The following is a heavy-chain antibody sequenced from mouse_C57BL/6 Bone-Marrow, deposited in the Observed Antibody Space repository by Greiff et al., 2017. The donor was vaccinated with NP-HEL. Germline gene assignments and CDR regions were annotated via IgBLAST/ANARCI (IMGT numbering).Heavy chain of an antibody. CDR3: ARRELSWFAY. CDR1: GYAFSSSW. Sequence: VQRVESGPELVKPGASVKISCKASGYAFSSSWMNWVKQRPGQGLEWIGRIYPGGGDNNYNGKFKGKATLTADKSSSTAYMQLSSLTAEDSAVYFGARRELSWFAYWGQGTLVTVSA. CDR2: IYPGGGDN. V-gene: IGHV1-82*01. J-gene: IGHJ3*01.